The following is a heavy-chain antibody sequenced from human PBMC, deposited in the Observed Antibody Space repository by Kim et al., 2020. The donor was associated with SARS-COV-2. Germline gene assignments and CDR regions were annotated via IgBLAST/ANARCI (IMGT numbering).Heavy chain of an antibody. Sequence: PSLRSRVTISVDTSKNQFSLKLSSVTAADTAVYYCARGSSGSYYQATFDYWGQGTLVTVSS. V-gene: IGHV4-31*02. D-gene: IGHD3-10*01. CDR3: ARGSSGSYYQATFDY. J-gene: IGHJ4*02.